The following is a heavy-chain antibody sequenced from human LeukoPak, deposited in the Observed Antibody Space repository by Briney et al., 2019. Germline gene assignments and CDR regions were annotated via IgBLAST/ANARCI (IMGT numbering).Heavy chain of an antibody. V-gene: IGHV3-74*03. J-gene: IGHJ4*02. Sequence: GGSLRLSCAASGFTLSNYWMHWVRQAPGKGLVWVSRVIGDGTVTTYADSVKGRFTVSRDNAKNTLYLQMNSLRAEDTAVYFCTRAVAVTASDSWGQGALVTVSS. CDR1: GFTLSNYW. CDR2: VIGDGTVT. D-gene: IGHD2-21*02. CDR3: TRAVAVTASDS.